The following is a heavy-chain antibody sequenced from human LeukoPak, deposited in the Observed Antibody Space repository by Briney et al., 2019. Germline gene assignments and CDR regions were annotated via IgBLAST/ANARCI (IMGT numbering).Heavy chain of an antibody. D-gene: IGHD3-10*01. CDR2: ISSSSSYI. Sequence: GGSLRLSCVASGFTLSSYGIHWVRQAPGKGLEWVSSISSSSSYIYYADSVKGRFTISRDNAKNSLYLQMNSLRAEDTAVYYCARDMNYYAVFDYWGQGTLVTVSS. CDR1: GFTLSSYG. V-gene: IGHV3-21*01. CDR3: ARDMNYYAVFDY. J-gene: IGHJ4*02.